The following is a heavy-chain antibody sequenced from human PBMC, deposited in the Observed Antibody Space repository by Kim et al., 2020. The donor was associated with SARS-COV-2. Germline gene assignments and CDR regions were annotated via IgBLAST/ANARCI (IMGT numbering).Heavy chain of an antibody. CDR1: GFTFSSYA. CDR2: ISYDGSNK. Sequence: GGSLRLSCAASGFTFSSYAMHWVRQAPGKGLEWVAVISYDGSNKYYADSVKGRFTISRDNSKNTLYLQMNSLRAEDTAVYYCARESSYSFDYGDYAFAF. CDR3: ARESSYSFDYGDYAFAF. J-gene: IGHJ3*01. V-gene: IGHV3-30*14. D-gene: IGHD4-17*01.